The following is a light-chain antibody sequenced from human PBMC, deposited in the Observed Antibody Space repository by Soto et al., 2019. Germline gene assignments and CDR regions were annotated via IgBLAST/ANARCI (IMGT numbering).Light chain of an antibody. Sequence: QSALTQPPSVSGSPGQSVTISCTGTSTDFVTYNRVSWYQQPPGTAPKLIIYEISNRPSGVSNRFSGSKSGNTASLTISGLQAEDEAGYYCSSYTSSSTRVFGGGTKVTVL. CDR2: EIS. V-gene: IGLV2-18*02. CDR1: STDFVTYNR. CDR3: SSYTSSSTRV. J-gene: IGLJ3*02.